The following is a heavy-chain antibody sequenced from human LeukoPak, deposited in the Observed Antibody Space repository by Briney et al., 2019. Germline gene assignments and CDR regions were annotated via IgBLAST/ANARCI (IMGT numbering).Heavy chain of an antibody. CDR2: IYSSGST. CDR1: GASISNYY. CDR3: ARSGTAAGRRDY. V-gene: IGHV4-59*01. J-gene: IGHJ4*02. Sequence: PSETLSLTCTVSGASISNYYWTWIRQPPGKGLEWIGYIYSSGSTNYNPSLKSRVTMSVDPSKNQFSLNLSSVTPADTAVYYCARSGTAAGRRDYWGQGTLVTVSS. D-gene: IGHD6-13*01.